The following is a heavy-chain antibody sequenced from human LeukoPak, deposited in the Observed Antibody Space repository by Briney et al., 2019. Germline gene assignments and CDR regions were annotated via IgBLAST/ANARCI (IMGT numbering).Heavy chain of an antibody. CDR1: GGSISSSSYY. D-gene: IGHD3-3*01. CDR2: IYYSGST. CDR3: ARTDFWSGYSRLDRDYYYYYMDV. Sequence: SETLSLTCTVSGGSISSSSYYWGWIRQPPGKGLEWIGSIYYSGSTYYNPSLKSRVTISVDTSKNQFSLKLSSVTAADTAVYYCARTDFWSGYSRLDRDYYYYYMDVWGKGTTVTVSS. V-gene: IGHV4-39*07. J-gene: IGHJ6*03.